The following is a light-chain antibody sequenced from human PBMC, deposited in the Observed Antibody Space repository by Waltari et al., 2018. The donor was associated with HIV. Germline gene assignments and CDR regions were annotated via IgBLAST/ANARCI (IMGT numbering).Light chain of an antibody. J-gene: IGLJ3*02. V-gene: IGLV1-47*01. CDR3: ATWDDSLSGPV. CDR2: RSN. CDR1: SSHIGSNY. Sequence: QSVLTQPPSASGTPGQRVAIPCSGSSSHIGSNYVNWYQQLPGTAPKVLIYRSNQRPSGVPDRFSGSKSGTSASLAISALRSENEADYYCATWDDSLSGPVFGGGTKLTVL.